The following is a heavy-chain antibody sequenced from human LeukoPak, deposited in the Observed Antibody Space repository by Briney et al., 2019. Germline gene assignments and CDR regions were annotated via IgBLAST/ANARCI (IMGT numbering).Heavy chain of an antibody. V-gene: IGHV1-3*01. D-gene: IGHD6-19*01. CDR2: INAGNGNT. Sequence: RASVKVSCKASGYTFTSYAMHWVRQAPGQRLEWMGWINAGNGNTKYSQKFQDRVTITRDTSASTAYMELSSLRSEDTAVYYCARGRYSSGWYCIDYWGQGTLVTVSS. CDR3: ARGRYSSGWYCIDY. CDR1: GYTFTSYA. J-gene: IGHJ4*02.